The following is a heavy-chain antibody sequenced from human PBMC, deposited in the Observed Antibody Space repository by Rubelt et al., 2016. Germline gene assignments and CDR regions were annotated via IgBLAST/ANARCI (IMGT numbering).Heavy chain of an antibody. CDR3: AGDILMVGATLYSDL. J-gene: IGHJ2*01. V-gene: IGHV4-61*01. D-gene: IGHD1-26*01. Sequence: QVQLQESGPGLVKPSETLSLTCTVSGGSVSSDSYFWSWIRQPPGKGLEWIGYIYHTGSTNYNSSLKSRVTVSIDTSKNQFSRKLRSLTAADTAVYYCAGDILMVGATLYSDLWGRGTLVTVS. CDR1: GGSVSSDSYF. CDR2: IYHTGST.